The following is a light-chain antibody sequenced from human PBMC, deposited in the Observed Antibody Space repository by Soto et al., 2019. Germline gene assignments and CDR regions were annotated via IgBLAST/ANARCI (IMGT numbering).Light chain of an antibody. J-gene: IGKJ5*01. CDR1: QSISDS. Sequence: DIQMTQSPSTLSASVGDRVTITCRASQSISDSMAWYQQKPGKAPYLLISDTSSLERGVPSRFSGGGIGTEFSLSIRSLQPDDLATYYCQQYYSYPPITVGQGTRLEI. CDR2: DTS. CDR3: QQYYSYPPIT. V-gene: IGKV1-5*01.